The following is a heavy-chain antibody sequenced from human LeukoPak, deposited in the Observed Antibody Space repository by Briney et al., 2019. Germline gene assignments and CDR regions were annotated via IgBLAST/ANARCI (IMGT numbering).Heavy chain of an antibody. V-gene: IGHV3-21*01. D-gene: IGHD2-15*01. J-gene: IGHJ5*02. Sequence: PGGSLRLSCTASGFTFSSYSMNWVRQAPGKGLEWVSSISTSSNYIYYADSVKGRFTISRDNARNSLYLQMNTLRAEDTAVYSCARGADGVSSNSRGWFDPWGQGTLVTVSS. CDR3: ARGADGVSSNSRGWFDP. CDR1: GFTFSSYS. CDR2: ISTSSNYI.